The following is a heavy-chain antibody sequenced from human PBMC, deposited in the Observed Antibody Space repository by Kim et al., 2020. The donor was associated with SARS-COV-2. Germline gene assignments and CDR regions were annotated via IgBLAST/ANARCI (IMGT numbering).Heavy chain of an antibody. CDR2: ISWNSGSI. CDR3: AKDSDREELGAFDI. D-gene: IGHD1-26*01. CDR1: GFTFDDYA. J-gene: IGHJ3*02. V-gene: IGHV3-9*01. Sequence: GGSLRLSCAASGFTFDDYAMHWVRQAPGKGLEWVSGISWNSGSIGYADSVKGRFTISRDNAKNSLYLQMNSLRAEDTALYYCAKDSDREELGAFDICGQG.